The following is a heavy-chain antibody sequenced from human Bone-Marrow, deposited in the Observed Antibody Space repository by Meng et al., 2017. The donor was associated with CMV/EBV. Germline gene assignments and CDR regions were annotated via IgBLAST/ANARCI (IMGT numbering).Heavy chain of an antibody. J-gene: IGHJ4*02. CDR1: GFSLSTSGMC. Sequence: SGPTLVKPTQTLTLTCTFSGFSLSTSGMCVSWVRQPPGKALEWLALIDWDDDKYYSTSLKTRLTITKDTSKNQVVLTMTNMDPVDTATYYCALAVSFEWLLTFDYWGQGTLVTVSS. D-gene: IGHD3-3*01. V-gene: IGHV2-70*12. CDR2: IDWDDDK. CDR3: ALAVSFEWLLTFDY.